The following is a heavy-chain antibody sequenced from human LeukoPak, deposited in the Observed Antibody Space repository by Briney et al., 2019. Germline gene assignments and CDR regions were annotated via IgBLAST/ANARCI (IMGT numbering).Heavy chain of an antibody. D-gene: IGHD6-13*01. J-gene: IGHJ4*02. V-gene: IGHV3-23*01. CDR3: AKDASSWRGYYDY. Sequence: GGSLRLSCAGSGFTFSSYTMNWVRQAPGKGLEWVSSISSGGTNIYYADSVRGRFTISRDNSKNTLYLQMNSLRAEDTAVYYCAKDASSWRGYYDYWGQGTLVTVSS. CDR1: GFTFSSYT. CDR2: ISSGGTNI.